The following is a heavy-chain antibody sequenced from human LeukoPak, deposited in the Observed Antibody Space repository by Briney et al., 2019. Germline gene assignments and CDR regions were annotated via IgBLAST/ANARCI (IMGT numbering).Heavy chain of an antibody. Sequence: GESLKISCKGSGYSFTSHWISWVRQTPGKGLEWMGRIDPSDSYTIYSPSFQGHVTISADKSISTAYLQWSSLKASDIAMYYCARAPEYYYDSSGYYPCFGYWGQGTLVTVSS. D-gene: IGHD3-22*01. CDR2: IDPSDSYT. CDR1: GYSFTSHW. V-gene: IGHV5-10-1*01. CDR3: ARAPEYYYDSSGYYPCFGY. J-gene: IGHJ4*02.